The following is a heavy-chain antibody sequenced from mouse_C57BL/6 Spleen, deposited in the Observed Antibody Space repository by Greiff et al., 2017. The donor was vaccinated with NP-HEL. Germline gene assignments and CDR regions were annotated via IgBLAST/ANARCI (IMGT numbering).Heavy chain of an antibody. V-gene: IGHV1-82*01. CDR3: ARDDYDDSY. Sequence: QVHVKQSGPELVKPGASVKISCKASGYAFSSSWMNWVKQRPGKGLEWIGRIYPGDGYTNYPGKFKGQVTLTADKSSSTAYMQLSSLTSEDSAVYFCARDDYDDSYWGQGTLVTVSA. CDR2: IYPGDGYT. J-gene: IGHJ3*01. CDR1: GYAFSSSW. D-gene: IGHD2-4*01.